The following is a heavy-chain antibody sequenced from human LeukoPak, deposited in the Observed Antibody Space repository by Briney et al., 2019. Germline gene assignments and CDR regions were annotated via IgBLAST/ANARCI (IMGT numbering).Heavy chain of an antibody. Sequence: GASVKVSCKASGYTFTGYYMHWVRQAPGQGLEWMGWISAYNGNTNYAQKFQGRVTITADESTSTAYMELSSLRSEDTAVYYCATIGIVGATRNWFDPRGQGTLVTVSS. D-gene: IGHD1-26*01. CDR3: ATIGIVGATRNWFDP. CDR2: ISAYNGNT. J-gene: IGHJ5*02. CDR1: GYTFTGYY. V-gene: IGHV1-18*04.